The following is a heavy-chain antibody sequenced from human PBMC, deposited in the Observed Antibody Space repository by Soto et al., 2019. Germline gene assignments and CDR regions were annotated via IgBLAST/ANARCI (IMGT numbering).Heavy chain of an antibody. CDR1: VGSFSGYY. V-gene: IGHV4-34*01. Sequence: QVQLQQWGAGLLKPSETLSLTCAVYVGSFSGYYWSWIRQPPGKGLEWIGEIKHSGSNNYNPSLKTGVTISVDAYKNQFSLELSRVTAADTAVYSSAASPGPPAGEGYDYYGMDFCGRRTTVTVSS. D-gene: IGHD3-10*01. CDR2: IKHSGSN. CDR3: AASPGPPAGEGYDYYGMDF. J-gene: IGHJ6*02.